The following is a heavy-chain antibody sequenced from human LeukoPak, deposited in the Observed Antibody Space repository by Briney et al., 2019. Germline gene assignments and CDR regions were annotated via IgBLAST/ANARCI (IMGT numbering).Heavy chain of an antibody. J-gene: IGHJ4*02. Sequence: QPGRSLRLSCAASGFTFDDYAMLWVRQAPGKGLEWVSGISWNSGSIGYADSVKGRFTISRDNAKNSLYLQMNSLRAEDTALYYCAKGYGDYFSAFDYWGQGTLVTVSS. CDR2: ISWNSGSI. CDR1: GFTFDDYA. CDR3: AKGYGDYFSAFDY. V-gene: IGHV3-9*01. D-gene: IGHD4-17*01.